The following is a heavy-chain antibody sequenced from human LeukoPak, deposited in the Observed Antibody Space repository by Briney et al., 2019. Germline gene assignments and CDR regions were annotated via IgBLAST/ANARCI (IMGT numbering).Heavy chain of an antibody. D-gene: IGHD3-3*01. CDR1: GFTFSSYW. V-gene: IGHV3-74*01. Sequence: PGGSLGLSCAASGFTFSSYWMHWVRQAPGKGLVWVSRINSDGSSTSYADSVKGRFTISRDNAKNTLYLQMNSLRAEDTAVYYCARGRHLGVQDYWGQGTLVTVSS. J-gene: IGHJ4*02. CDR2: INSDGSST. CDR3: ARGRHLGVQDY.